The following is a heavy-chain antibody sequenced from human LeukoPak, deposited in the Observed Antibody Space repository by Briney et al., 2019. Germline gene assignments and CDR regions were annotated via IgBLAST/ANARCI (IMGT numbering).Heavy chain of an antibody. CDR3: ARLGYSYGSGCFDP. J-gene: IGHJ5*02. CDR2: IIPIFGTA. D-gene: IGHD5-18*01. Sequence: SVKVSCKASGGTFSSYAISWVRQAPGQGLEWMGGIIPIFGTANYAQKFQGRATITADESTSTAYMELSSLRSEDTAVYYCARLGYSYGSGCFDPWGQGTLVTVSS. V-gene: IGHV1-69*01. CDR1: GGTFSSYA.